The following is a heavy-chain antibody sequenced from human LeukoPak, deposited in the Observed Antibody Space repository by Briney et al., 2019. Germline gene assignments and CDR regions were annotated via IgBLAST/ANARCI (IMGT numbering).Heavy chain of an antibody. Sequence: ASVKVSCKASGYTFTSYDISWVRQAPGQGLGWMGWISGYNDNRNYAQKLQGRVTMTTDRSTTTAYMELRSPRSDDTAVYYCAIDRGWFDPWGQGTLVTVSS. J-gene: IGHJ5*02. V-gene: IGHV1-18*01. CDR2: ISGYNDNR. CDR1: GYTFTSYD. CDR3: AIDRGWFDP. D-gene: IGHD3-10*01.